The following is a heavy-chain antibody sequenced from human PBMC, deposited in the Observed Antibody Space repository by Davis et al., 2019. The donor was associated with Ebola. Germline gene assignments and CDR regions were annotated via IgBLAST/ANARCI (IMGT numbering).Heavy chain of an antibody. CDR1: GFTFSSYA. V-gene: IGHV3-30-3*01. J-gene: IGHJ4*02. CDR3: ARDGGEWELLQNFDY. Sequence: GESLKISCAASGFTFSSYAMHWVRQAPGKGLEWVAVISYDGSNKYYADSVKGRFTISRDNSKNTLYLQMNSLRAEDTAVYYCARDGGEWELLQNFDYWGQGTLVTVSS. D-gene: IGHD1-26*01. CDR2: ISYDGSNK.